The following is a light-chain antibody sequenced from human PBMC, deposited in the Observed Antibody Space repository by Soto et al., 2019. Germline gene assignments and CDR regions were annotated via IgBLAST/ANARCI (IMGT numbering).Light chain of an antibody. J-gene: IGLJ1*01. V-gene: IGLV7-43*01. Sequence: QAVVTQEPSLTVSPGGTVTLTCASSTGAVTSGHYPNWFRQKPGQAPRALIYSTNNKHPWTPARFSGSLLGGKAALTLSAVQPEDEAEYFCLLYYGGAYVFGTGTKVTVL. CDR1: TGAVTSGHY. CDR2: STN. CDR3: LLYYGGAYV.